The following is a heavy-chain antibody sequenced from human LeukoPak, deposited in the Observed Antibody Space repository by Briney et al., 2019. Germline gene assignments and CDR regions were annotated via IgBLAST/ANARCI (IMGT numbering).Heavy chain of an antibody. D-gene: IGHD1-26*01. V-gene: IGHV4-30-4*08. CDR2: IYYSGST. J-gene: IGHJ3*02. CDR3: ARDRIVGATLDAFDI. Sequence: SQTLSLTCTVSGGSISSGDYYWSWIRQPPGKGPELIGYIYYSGSTYYNPSLKSRVTISVDTSKNQFSLKLSSVTAADTAVYYCARDRIVGATLDAFDIWGQGTMVTVSS. CDR1: GGSISSGDYY.